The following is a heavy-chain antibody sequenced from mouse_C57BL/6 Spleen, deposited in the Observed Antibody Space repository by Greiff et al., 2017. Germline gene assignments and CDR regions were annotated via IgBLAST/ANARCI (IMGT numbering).Heavy chain of an antibody. D-gene: IGHD2-3*01. J-gene: IGHJ3*01. CDR1: GYSITSGYY. CDR2: ISYDGSN. CDR3: AREGDGYSFAY. Sequence: VQLKESGPGLVKPSQSLSLTCSVTGYSITSGYYWNWIRQFPGNKLEWMGYISYDGSNNYNPSLKNRIAITRDTSKNQFFLKLNSVTTEDTATYYCAREGDGYSFAYWGQGTLVTVSA. V-gene: IGHV3-6*01.